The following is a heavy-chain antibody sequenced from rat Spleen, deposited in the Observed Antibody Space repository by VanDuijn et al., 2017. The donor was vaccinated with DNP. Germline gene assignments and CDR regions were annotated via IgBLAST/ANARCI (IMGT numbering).Heavy chain of an antibody. J-gene: IGHJ4*01. V-gene: IGHV5-25*01. D-gene: IGHD3-1*01. Sequence: EVQLVESGGDLVQPGRSLKLSCAASGFTFSDYYMAWVRQAPTKGLEWVASISTGGGSTYYRDSVKGRFAVSRDNAKSTLYLQMDSLRTEDTATYYCASSLGDVWGQGTSVTVSS. CDR2: ISTGGGST. CDR3: ASSLGDV. CDR1: GFTFSDYY.